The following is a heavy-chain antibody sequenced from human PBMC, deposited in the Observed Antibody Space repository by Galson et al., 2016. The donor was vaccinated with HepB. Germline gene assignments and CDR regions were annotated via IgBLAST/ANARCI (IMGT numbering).Heavy chain of an antibody. CDR2: ISYDGSNK. V-gene: IGHV3-30*03. D-gene: IGHD2-15*01. Sequence: SLRLSCAASGFTFRTFGMHWVRQAPGKGLEWVAVISYDGSNKYYADSVKGRFTISRDTSKNTVYLHMTNLRAEDTAVYYCARDSADAGFFDYWGQGTVVIVSS. J-gene: IGHJ4*02. CDR1: GFTFRTFG. CDR3: ARDSADAGFFDY.